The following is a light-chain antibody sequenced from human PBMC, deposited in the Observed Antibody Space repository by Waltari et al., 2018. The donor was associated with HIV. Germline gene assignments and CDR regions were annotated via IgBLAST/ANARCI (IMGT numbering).Light chain of an antibody. CDR1: QSVNSW. Sequence: DIQMTQSPSTLSASVGDRVTITCRASQSVNSWLAWYQLKPGKAPKLLIYKASNLESGVPSRFSGSGSGTEFTLTITSLQPDDFATYYCQQYNTYPTFGQGTKVDIK. J-gene: IGKJ1*01. CDR3: QQYNTYPT. V-gene: IGKV1-5*03. CDR2: KAS.